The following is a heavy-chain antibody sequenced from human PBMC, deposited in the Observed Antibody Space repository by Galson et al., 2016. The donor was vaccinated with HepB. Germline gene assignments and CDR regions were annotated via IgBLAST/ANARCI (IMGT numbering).Heavy chain of an antibody. CDR1: GFTLSTYS. Sequence: SLRLSCAASGFTLSTYSMNWVRQAPGKGLEWVSSISSSSSYIYYADSAKGRFTISRDNAKNSLYLQMNSLRAEDTALYYCARVSSSSWYEVVAFDFWGQGTTVTVSS. V-gene: IGHV3-21*01. CDR3: ARVSSSSWYEVVAFDF. CDR2: ISSSSSYI. D-gene: IGHD6-13*01. J-gene: IGHJ3*01.